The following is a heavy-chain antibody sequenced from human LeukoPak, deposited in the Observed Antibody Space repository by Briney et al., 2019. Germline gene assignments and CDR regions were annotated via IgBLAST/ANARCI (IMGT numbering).Heavy chain of an antibody. CDR2: IYHSGST. D-gene: IGHD3-3*01. CDR1: GGSISSGGYS. J-gene: IGHJ5*02. CDR3: ARAPEAAIFGVVITRNWFDP. Sequence: SETLSLTCAVSGGSISSGGYSWSWIRQPPGKGLEWIGYIYHSGSTYYNPSLKSRVTISVDRSKNQFSLKLSSVTAADTAVYYCARAPEAAIFGVVITRNWFDPWGQGTLVTVSS. V-gene: IGHV4-30-2*01.